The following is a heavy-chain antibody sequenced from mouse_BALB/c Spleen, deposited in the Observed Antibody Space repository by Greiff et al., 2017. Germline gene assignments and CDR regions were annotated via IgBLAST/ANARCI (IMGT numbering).Heavy chain of an antibody. Sequence: EVMLVESGGGLVQPGGSRKLSCAASGFTFSSFGMHWVRQAPEKGLEWVAYISSGSSSIYYADTVKGRFTISRDNPKNTLFLQMTSLRSEDTAMYYCARSGAVVATPYAMDYWGQGTSVTVSS. J-gene: IGHJ4*01. CDR3: ARSGAVVATPYAMDY. CDR2: ISSGSSSI. V-gene: IGHV5-17*02. D-gene: IGHD1-1*01. CDR1: GFTFSSFG.